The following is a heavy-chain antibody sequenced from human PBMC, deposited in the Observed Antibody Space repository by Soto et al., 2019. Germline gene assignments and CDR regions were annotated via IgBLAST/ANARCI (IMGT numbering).Heavy chain of an antibody. V-gene: IGHV4-59*01. J-gene: IGHJ6*02. D-gene: IGHD1-26*01. CDR2: IYYSGST. Sequence: PSETLSLTCTVSGGSISSYYWSWIRQPPGKGLEWIGYIYYSGSTNYNPSLKSRVTISVDTSKNQFSLKLSSVTAADTAVYYCARLLYYYYGMDVWGQGTTVTV. CDR3: ARLLYYYYGMDV. CDR1: GGSISSYY.